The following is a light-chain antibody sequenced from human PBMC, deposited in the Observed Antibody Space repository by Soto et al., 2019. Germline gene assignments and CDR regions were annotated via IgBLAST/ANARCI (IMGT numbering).Light chain of an antibody. CDR2: GAS. V-gene: IGKV3-20*01. CDR1: QSVSSSN. J-gene: IGKJ4*01. CDR3: QQYGSSLLT. Sequence: EIVLTQSPGTLSLSPGERATLSFRASQSVSSSNLAWYQQKPGQAPRLLIFGASGRATGIPDRFSGSGSGTDFSLTISRLEPEDSAVYYCQQYGSSLLTFGGGTKVDIK.